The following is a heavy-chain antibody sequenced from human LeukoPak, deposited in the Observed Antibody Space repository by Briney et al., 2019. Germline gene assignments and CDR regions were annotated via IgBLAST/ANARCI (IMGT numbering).Heavy chain of an antibody. D-gene: IGHD5-24*01. V-gene: IGHV3-23*01. CDR1: GFTFSSYG. J-gene: IGHJ4*02. CDR2: ISPSGGGT. Sequence: GGSLRLSCAASGFTFSSYGMNWVRQAPGKGLEWISGISPSGGGTYYADFVKGRFTISRDDSKNTLYLQMNSLRGDDTAVYYCAQAIGWLQFAYWGQGTLVTVSS. CDR3: AQAIGWLQFAY.